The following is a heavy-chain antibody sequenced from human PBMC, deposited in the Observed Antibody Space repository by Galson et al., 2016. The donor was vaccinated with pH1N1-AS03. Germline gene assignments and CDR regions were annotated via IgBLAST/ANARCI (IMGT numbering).Heavy chain of an antibody. CDR3: AIADYGSGRILDY. CDR2: INGDGTIA. CDR1: QFFVGGFW. J-gene: IGHJ4*02. V-gene: IGHV3-74*01. D-gene: IGHD3-10*01. Sequence: LRLSCAVSQFFVGGFWMHWVRRVPGKGLVWVSRINGDGTIASYAGSVEGRFTVSRDNARNTLFLQMDRLTGDDTGVYYCAIADYGSGRILDYWGQGTLVTVSS.